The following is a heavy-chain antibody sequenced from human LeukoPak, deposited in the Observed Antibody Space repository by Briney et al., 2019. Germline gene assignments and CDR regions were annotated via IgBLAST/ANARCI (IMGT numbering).Heavy chain of an antibody. CDR2: ISGSAGST. V-gene: IGHV3-23*01. D-gene: IGHD6-19*01. Sequence: GGSLRLSCAASGFTFDDYAMHWVRQAPGKGLEWVSGISGSAGSTYSADSVKGRFTISRGNSKNTLYLQMNSLRAEDTAVYYCAKPLIAVAGTLYFDYWGQGTLVTVSS. J-gene: IGHJ4*02. CDR3: AKPLIAVAGTLYFDY. CDR1: GFTFDDYA.